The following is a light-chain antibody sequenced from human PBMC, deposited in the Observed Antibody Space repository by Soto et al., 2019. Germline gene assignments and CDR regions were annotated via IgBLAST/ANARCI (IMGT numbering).Light chain of an antibody. Sequence: EIVLTQSPDTLSLSPGGRATLSCRASQSVTTRLAWYQQKPGQPPRLLISGASVRASGVPVRITGSGSGTDFTLTISRLEPEDFALYYCQQYGGSPITFGLGTQLDVK. CDR2: GAS. CDR1: QSVTTR. V-gene: IGKV3-20*01. J-gene: IGKJ5*01. CDR3: QQYGGSPIT.